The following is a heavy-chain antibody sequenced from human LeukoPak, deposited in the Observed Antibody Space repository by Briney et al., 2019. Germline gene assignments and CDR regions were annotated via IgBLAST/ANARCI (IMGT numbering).Heavy chain of an antibody. D-gene: IGHD5-24*01. CDR2: IKQDGSKK. V-gene: IGHV3-7*04. CDR1: GFPFSSYW. Sequence: GGSLRLSCVAYGFPFSSYWMTWVRQAPGKGLEWVANIKQDGSKKSYVDSVKGRFTISRDTAKNSLYLQMNSLRAEDTAIYYCTRVGYIDEGIDYWGQGTLVPVSS. J-gene: IGHJ4*02. CDR3: TRVGYIDEGIDY.